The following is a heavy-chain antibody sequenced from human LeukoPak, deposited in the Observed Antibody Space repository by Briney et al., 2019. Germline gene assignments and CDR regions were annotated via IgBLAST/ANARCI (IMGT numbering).Heavy chain of an antibody. CDR3: ARGSLYYSDSNTYHYYFDS. J-gene: IGHJ4*02. CDR1: GGSLSGYF. D-gene: IGHD2/OR15-2a*01. CDR2: INYSGST. V-gene: IGHV4-34*01. Sequence: SETLSLTCAVYGGSLSGYFWGWIRQPPGKGLEWIGEINYSGSTIYNPSLTSRVTMSVDTSKNQISLQLTSVTAADTSVYYCARGSLYYSDSNTYHYYFDSWGQGTLVTVSS.